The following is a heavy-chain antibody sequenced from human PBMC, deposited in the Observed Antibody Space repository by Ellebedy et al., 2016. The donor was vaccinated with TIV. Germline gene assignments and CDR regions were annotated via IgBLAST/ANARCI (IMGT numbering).Heavy chain of an antibody. Sequence: ASVKVSXXASGYTFTTSVISWVRQDPGQGLEWMGWISTYNDNTNYEQKLQGRVTMTTDTSTSTAYMELRSLRSDDTAVYYCAREVGATDYWGQGSLVTVSS. D-gene: IGHD1-26*01. CDR2: ISTYNDNT. CDR3: AREVGATDY. V-gene: IGHV1-18*01. CDR1: GYTFTTSV. J-gene: IGHJ4*02.